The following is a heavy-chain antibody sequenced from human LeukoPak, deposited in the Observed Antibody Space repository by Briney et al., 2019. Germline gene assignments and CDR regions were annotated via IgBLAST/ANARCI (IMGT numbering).Heavy chain of an antibody. CDR1: GYTFTGYY. J-gene: IGHJ4*02. CDR2: INPNSGGS. V-gene: IGHV1-2*02. CDR3: ARGLDLIDY. Sequence: ASVKVSCKASGYTFTGYYIHWVRQATGQGLEWMGWINPNSGGSKYAQKFQGRVTMTRDTSISTAYMELSRLRYDDTAVYYCARGLDLIDYWGQGTLVTVSS.